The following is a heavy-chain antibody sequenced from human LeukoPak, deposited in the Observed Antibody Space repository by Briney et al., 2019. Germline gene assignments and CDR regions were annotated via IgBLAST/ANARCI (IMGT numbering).Heavy chain of an antibody. J-gene: IGHJ4*02. V-gene: IGHV5-10-1*01. CDR2: IDPSDSYT. CDR1: GYRFTSYW. D-gene: IGHD5-12*01. CDR3: ASFRGYSGYDDDY. Sequence: GESLRISCKGSGYRFTSYWISWGRQMPGKGLEWMGRIDPSDSYTNYSPSFQGHVTISADKSISTAYLQWSSLKASDTAMYYCASFRGYSGYDDDYWGQGTLVTVSS.